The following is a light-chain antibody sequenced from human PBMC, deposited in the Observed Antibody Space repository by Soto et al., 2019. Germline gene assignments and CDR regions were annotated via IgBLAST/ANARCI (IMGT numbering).Light chain of an antibody. CDR1: QSVSSY. CDR2: GAS. V-gene: IGKV3-11*01. Sequence: EIVLTQSPATLSLSPGERATLSCRASQSVSSYLAWYQQKPGQAPRLLIYGASNRATGIPARFSGSGSGTDFSLTISSLESEDFAVYYCQQYNNWPLMYTFGQGTKLEIK. J-gene: IGKJ2*01. CDR3: QQYNNWPLMYT.